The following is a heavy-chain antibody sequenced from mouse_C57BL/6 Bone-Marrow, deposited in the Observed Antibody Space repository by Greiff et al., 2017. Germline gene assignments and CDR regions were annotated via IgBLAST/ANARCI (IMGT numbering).Heavy chain of an antibody. CDR1: GYTFTNYW. V-gene: IGHV1-63*01. CDR2: IYPGGGYT. CDR3: ARWRAVVDY. J-gene: IGHJ2*01. Sequence: QVQLKESGAELVRPGASVKMSCKASGYTFTNYWIGWVKQRPGQGLEWIGDIYPGGGYTNYNEKFKGKATLTVDKSSSTADMQLSSLTSEDSAFYCSARWRAVVDYWGQGTTLTGSS.